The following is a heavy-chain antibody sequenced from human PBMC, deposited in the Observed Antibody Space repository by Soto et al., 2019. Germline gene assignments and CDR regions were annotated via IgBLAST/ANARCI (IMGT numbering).Heavy chain of an antibody. CDR3: AKSITARPFDY. V-gene: IGHV3-23*01. D-gene: IGHD6-6*01. CDR1: GFTFSSYA. CDR2: ISGSGGNT. J-gene: IGHJ4*02. Sequence: EVQLLESGGGLVQPGGSLRLSCTASGFTFSSYAMSWVRQAPGKGLEWVSAISGSGGNTYYADSVKGRFTISRENSKNTLYLQMHSLRAEDTAVYYWAKSITARPFDYWGPGALVTVSS.